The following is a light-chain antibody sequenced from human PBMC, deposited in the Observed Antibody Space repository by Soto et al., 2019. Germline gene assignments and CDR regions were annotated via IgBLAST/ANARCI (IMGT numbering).Light chain of an antibody. CDR2: AAF. CDR1: QSISSH. V-gene: IGKV1-39*01. Sequence: DIQMTQSPSSLSASVGDRVTITCRASQSISSHLNWYQQKPGKAPNLLIYAAFSLHSGVPSRLSGSGSGTDFTLTISSLQPGDFASYYCQQSYNTPYTFGQGTRLEIK. CDR3: QQSYNTPYT. J-gene: IGKJ5*01.